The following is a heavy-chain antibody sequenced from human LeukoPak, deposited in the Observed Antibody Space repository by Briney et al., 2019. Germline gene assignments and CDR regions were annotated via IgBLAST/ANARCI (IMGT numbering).Heavy chain of an antibody. D-gene: IGHD5-18*01. CDR1: GFTVSSNY. Sequence: GGSLRLSCAASGFTVSSNYMSWVRQAPGKGLEWVSVIYSGGSTYYADSVKGRFTISRDNSKNTLYLQMNSLRAEDTAVYYCARVTKITSYGMDVWGRGTTVTASS. V-gene: IGHV3-66*02. J-gene: IGHJ6*02. CDR2: IYSGGST. CDR3: ARVTKITSYGMDV.